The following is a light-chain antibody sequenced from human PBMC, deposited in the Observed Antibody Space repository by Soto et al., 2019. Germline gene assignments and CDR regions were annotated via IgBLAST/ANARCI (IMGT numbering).Light chain of an antibody. CDR2: DVS. V-gene: IGLV2-14*01. CDR3: SSYASTSTVV. CDR1: SSDIGGYNY. J-gene: IGLJ2*01. Sequence: QSALTQPASVSGSPGQSITISLTGTSSDIGGYNYVSWYQQHPGKAPKVIIHDVSNRPSGVSNRFSGSKSGNTASLTISGLQAEDEADYYCSSYASTSTVVFGGGTKVTVL.